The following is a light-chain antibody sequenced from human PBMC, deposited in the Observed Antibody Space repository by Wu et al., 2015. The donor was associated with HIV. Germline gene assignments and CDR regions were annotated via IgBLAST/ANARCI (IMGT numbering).Light chain of an antibody. CDR3: QQFGSSPLT. CDR1: QSVSITY. V-gene: IGKV3-20*01. CDR2: GVS. Sequence: EIVLTQSPGTLSLSPGERATLSCRASQSVSITYLAWYQQKPGQALRLLIYGVSSRATGIPDRFSGSGSGTDFTLTISRLEPEDTAVYYCQQFGSSPLTFGGGTKVEIK. J-gene: IGKJ4*01.